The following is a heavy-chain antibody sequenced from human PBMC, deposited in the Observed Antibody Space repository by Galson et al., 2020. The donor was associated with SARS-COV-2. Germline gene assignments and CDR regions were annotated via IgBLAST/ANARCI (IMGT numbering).Heavy chain of an antibody. V-gene: IGHV4-61*02. J-gene: IGHJ4*02. Sequence: SETLSLSCTVSGGSISSGSYYWSWIRQPAGKGLEWIGRIYTSGSTHYNPSLKSRVTISVDTSKNQFSLKLSSVTAADTAVYYCAGQSRFSGYWGQGTLVTVSS. CDR2: IYTSGST. CDR1: GGSISSGSYY. D-gene: IGHD1-26*01. CDR3: AGQSRFSGY.